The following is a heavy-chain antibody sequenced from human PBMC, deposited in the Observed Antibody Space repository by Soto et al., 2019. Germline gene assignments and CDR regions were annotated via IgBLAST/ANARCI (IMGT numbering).Heavy chain of an antibody. CDR1: GGSISSSSYY. CDR3: ARHTPAISISDH. J-gene: IGHJ4*02. CDR2: IYYSGST. V-gene: IGHV4-39*01. Sequence: QLQLQESGPGLVKPSETLSLTCTVSGGSISSSSYYWGWIRQPPGKGLEWIGSIYYSGSTYYNPSLKSRVPISVDTSKNQYPRKQSSVTAADTAVYYCARHTPAISISDHWGQGTLVTVSS. D-gene: IGHD2-15*01.